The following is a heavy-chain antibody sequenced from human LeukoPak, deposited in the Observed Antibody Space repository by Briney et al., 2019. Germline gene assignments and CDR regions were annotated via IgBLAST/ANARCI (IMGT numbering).Heavy chain of an antibody. D-gene: IGHD3-3*01. J-gene: IGHJ4*02. CDR3: ARDQDLFDF. Sequence: PSETLSLTCTVSGGSISSSSYYWGWIRQPPGKGLEWIGSVYYSGSTYYNPSLKSRVTISVDTSKNQFSLKLSSVTAADTAVYYCARDQDLFDFWGQGTLVTVSS. CDR2: VYYSGST. CDR1: GGSISSSSYY. V-gene: IGHV4-39*07.